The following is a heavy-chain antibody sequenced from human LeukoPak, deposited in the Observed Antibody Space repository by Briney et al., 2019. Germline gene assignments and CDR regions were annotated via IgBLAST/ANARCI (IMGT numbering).Heavy chain of an antibody. CDR1: GYTFTGYY. Sequence: ASVKVSCKASGYTFTGYYMHWVRQAPGQGLEWMGWINPNSGGTNYAQKFQGRVTMTRDTSISTAYMELSRLKSDDTAVYYCARGLSGAVAQFDYWGQGTLVTVSS. D-gene: IGHD6-19*01. CDR3: ARGLSGAVAQFDY. CDR2: INPNSGGT. V-gene: IGHV1-2*02. J-gene: IGHJ4*02.